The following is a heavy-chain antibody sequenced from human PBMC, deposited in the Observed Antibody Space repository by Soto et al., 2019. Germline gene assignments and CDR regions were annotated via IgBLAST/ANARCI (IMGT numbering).Heavy chain of an antibody. J-gene: IGHJ6*02. D-gene: IGHD6-25*01. CDR3: TADIPNISANYGMDV. V-gene: IGHV3-15*07. Sequence: PGGSLRLSCAASGFIFSNTWINWVRQAPGKGLEWVGRIKTKIEGGATNYAAPVKGRFTVSGDDSKNTVHLHMNSLRTEDTAVYYCTADIPNISANYGMDVWGQGTTVTVSS. CDR2: IKTKIEGGAT. CDR1: GFIFSNTW.